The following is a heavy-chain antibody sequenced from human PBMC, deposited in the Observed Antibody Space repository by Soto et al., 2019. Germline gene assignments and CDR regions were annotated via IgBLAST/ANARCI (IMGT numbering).Heavy chain of an antibody. CDR2: IYYSGST. CDR1: GGSISSYY. J-gene: IGHJ3*02. CDR3: ATTHCSSTSCYALDDAFDI. V-gene: IGHV4-59*08. D-gene: IGHD2-2*01. Sequence: QVQLQESGPGLVKPSETLSLTCTVSGGSISSYYWSWIRQPPGKGLEWIGYIYYSGSTNYNPSLKSRVTISVDTSKNQFSLKLSSVTAADTAVYYCATTHCSSTSCYALDDAFDIWGQGTMVTVSS.